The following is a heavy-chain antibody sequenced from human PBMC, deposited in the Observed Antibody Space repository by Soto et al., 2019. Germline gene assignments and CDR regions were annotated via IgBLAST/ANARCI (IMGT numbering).Heavy chain of an antibody. CDR3: ARETRYHQSYFDY. J-gene: IGHJ4*02. Sequence: QVQLQESGPGLVKPSETLSLTSTVSGGSISRYYWSWIRKPPGKGLEWIGYIYDSGRTNYNPSLVSRATISLHTSNKQFSLMLSYVTAADTAVYYCARETRYHQSYFDYWGQSTMVTVSS. D-gene: IGHD2-2*01. V-gene: IGHV4-59*01. CDR2: IYDSGRT. CDR1: GGSISRYY.